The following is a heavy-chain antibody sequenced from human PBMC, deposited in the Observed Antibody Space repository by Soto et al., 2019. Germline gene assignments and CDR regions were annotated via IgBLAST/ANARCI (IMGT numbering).Heavy chain of an antibody. CDR3: AREEGDGYNSHYGMDV. CDR2: TYYRSKWYN. Sequence: SQTLSLTCAISGDSVSSNSAAWNWIRQSPSRGLEWLGRTYYRSKWYNDYAVSVESRITINPDTSKNQFSLQLNSVTPEDTAVYYCAREEGDGYNSHYGMDVWGQGTTVTVSS. J-gene: IGHJ6*02. D-gene: IGHD5-12*01. V-gene: IGHV6-1*01. CDR1: GDSVSSNSAA.